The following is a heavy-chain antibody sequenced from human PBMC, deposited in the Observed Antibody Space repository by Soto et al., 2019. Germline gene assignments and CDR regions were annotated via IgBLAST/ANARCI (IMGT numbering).Heavy chain of an antibody. CDR3: TRDQGGSYDSWFDP. D-gene: IGHD1-26*01. J-gene: IGHJ5*02. Sequence: EVQVVESGGGLVKPGGSLRLSCNLSFSMYSMDWVRQAPGKGLEWVASISSGSAFIKYADSVKGRFTISRDNAKNSVSLQMDSLRVEDTAMYYCTRDQGGSYDSWFDPWGRGTLVTVSS. V-gene: IGHV3-21*01. CDR2: ISSGSAFI. CDR1: SFSMYS.